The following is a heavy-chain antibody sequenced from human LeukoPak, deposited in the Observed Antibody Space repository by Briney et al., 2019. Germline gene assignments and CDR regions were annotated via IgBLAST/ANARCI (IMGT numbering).Heavy chain of an antibody. CDR3: AKDLRIQLWGGY. J-gene: IGHJ4*02. D-gene: IGHD5-18*01. Sequence: GGSLRLSCAASGFTFSSYGMHWVRQAPGKGLEWVAFIRYDGSNKYYADSVKGRFTISRDNSKNTLYLQMNSLRAEDTAVYYCAKDLRIQLWGGYWGRGTLVTVSS. CDR2: IRYDGSNK. V-gene: IGHV3-30*02. CDR1: GFTFSSYG.